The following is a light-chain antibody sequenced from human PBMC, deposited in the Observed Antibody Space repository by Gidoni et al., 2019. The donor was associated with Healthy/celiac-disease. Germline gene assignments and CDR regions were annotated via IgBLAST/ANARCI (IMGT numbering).Light chain of an antibody. CDR1: QRVSRY. CDR3: QQRSNWPVT. Sequence: ENVFTQSPAPLSLSTGERATLSCRGSQRVSRYLAWYQQKPGQAPRLLIYDASNMATGIPARFSGSGSGTDFTLTISSLEPEDFAVYYCQQRSNWPVTFGQGTRLEIK. CDR2: DAS. V-gene: IGKV3-11*01. J-gene: IGKJ5*01.